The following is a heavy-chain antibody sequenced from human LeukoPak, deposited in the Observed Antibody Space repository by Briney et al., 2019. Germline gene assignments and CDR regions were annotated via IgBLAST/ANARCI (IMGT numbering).Heavy chain of an antibody. Sequence: ASVKVSCKASGYTFTGYYMHWVRQAPGQGLEWMGWINPNSGGTNYAQKFQGRVTMTRDTSISTAYMELSGLRSDDTAVYYCARALAVAGDLLDYWGQGTLVTVSS. V-gene: IGHV1-2*02. CDR2: INPNSGGT. CDR1: GYTFTGYY. J-gene: IGHJ4*02. D-gene: IGHD6-19*01. CDR3: ARALAVAGDLLDY.